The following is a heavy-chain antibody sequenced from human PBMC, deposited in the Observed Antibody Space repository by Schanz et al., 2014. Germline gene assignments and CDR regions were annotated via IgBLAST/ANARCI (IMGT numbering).Heavy chain of an antibody. V-gene: IGHV3-30*02. D-gene: IGHD4-17*01. CDR3: TRDTDYHFDY. CDR1: GFTFTSYS. J-gene: IGHJ4*02. Sequence: QVQLVQSGGGVVQPGGSLRLSCAASGFTFTSYSMHWVRQAPGRGLEWVAFIRYDGSSKYYADSVRGRFTISRDNARNTLYLQMNSLRAEDTAVYYCTRDTDYHFDYWGQGTLVTVSS. CDR2: IRYDGSSK.